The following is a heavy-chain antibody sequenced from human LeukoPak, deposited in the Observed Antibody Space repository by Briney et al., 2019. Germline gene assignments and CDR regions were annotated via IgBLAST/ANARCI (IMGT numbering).Heavy chain of an antibody. CDR3: ARYDYYDSSGEDAFDI. CDR1: GGSISSGSYY. Sequence: PSETLSLTCTVSGGSISSGSYYWSWIRQPAGKGLEWIGRIYTSGSTNYNPSLKSRVTISVDTSKNQFSLKLSSVTAADTAVYYCARYDYYDSSGEDAFDIWGQGTMVTVSS. J-gene: IGHJ3*02. V-gene: IGHV4-61*02. CDR2: IYTSGST. D-gene: IGHD3-22*01.